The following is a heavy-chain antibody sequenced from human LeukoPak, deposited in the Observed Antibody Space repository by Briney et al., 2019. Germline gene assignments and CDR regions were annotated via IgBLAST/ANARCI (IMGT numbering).Heavy chain of an antibody. D-gene: IGHD2-2*01. CDR3: ARMPAAAHFDY. CDR1: GFNFIDYS. Sequence: GGSLRLSCAASGFNFIDYSMNWVRQAPGKGLEWISYIGISSGNTKYADSVKGRFTISRDNAKNSLYLQMNSLRAEDTAVYYCARMPAAAHFDYWGQGTLVTVSS. V-gene: IGHV3-48*04. J-gene: IGHJ4*02. CDR2: IGISSGNT.